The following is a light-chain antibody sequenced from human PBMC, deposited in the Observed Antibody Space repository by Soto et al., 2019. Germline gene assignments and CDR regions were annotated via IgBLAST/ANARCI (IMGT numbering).Light chain of an antibody. CDR1: SIDVGSYNR. CDR3: SSFTSSNTWV. Sequence: QSALTQPPSVSGSPGQSVTISCTGTSIDVGSYNRVSWYQQPPGTAPKLIIYEVSNRPSGVPDRFFGSKSGNTASLTISGLQAEDEADYYCSSFTSSNTWVFGGGTKVTVL. J-gene: IGLJ3*02. V-gene: IGLV2-18*02. CDR2: EVS.